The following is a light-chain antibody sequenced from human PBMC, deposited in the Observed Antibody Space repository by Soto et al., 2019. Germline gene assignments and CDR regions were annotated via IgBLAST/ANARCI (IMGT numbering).Light chain of an antibody. CDR1: QGISTY. J-gene: IGKJ1*01. CDR3: QTYNGAPWT. V-gene: IGKV1-27*01. Sequence: DIQMTQSPSSLSASVGDRVTITCRASQGISTYLVWYQQKPGTVPKLLIVAASTLQSGVPSRFSVSGSGTDFTLTIRSLQPEDVATYYCQTYNGAPWTFGQGTKVDI. CDR2: AAS.